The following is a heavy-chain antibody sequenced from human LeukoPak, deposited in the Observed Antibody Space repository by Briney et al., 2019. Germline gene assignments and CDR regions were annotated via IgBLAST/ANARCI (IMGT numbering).Heavy chain of an antibody. J-gene: IGHJ3*02. CDR2: IYSSGIT. V-gene: IGHV4-59*01. Sequence: SETLSLTCTVSGGSISSYYLTWIRQPPGKGLEWIGYIYSSGITNYNPSLKSRVTISVDKSKNQFSLKLSSVTAADTAVYYCAKSGSGEYDFWSGVLDAFDIWGQGTMVTVSS. D-gene: IGHD3-3*01. CDR1: GGSISSYY. CDR3: AKSGSGEYDFWSGVLDAFDI.